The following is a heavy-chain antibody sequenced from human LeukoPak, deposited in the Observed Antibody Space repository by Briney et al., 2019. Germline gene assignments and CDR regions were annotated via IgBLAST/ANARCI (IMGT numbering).Heavy chain of an antibody. CDR2: IKSKADGGTT. D-gene: IGHD6-25*01. Sequence: PGGSLRLSCAASGFTFSNAWVRWVRQAPGKGLEWVGRIKSKADGGTTDYAAPVRGRFTISRDDSKNTLYLQMNSLKTEDTAVYYCAASGGSGSSYFDYWGQGTLVTVSS. CDR1: GFTFSNAW. V-gene: IGHV3-15*01. J-gene: IGHJ4*02. CDR3: AASGGSGSSYFDY.